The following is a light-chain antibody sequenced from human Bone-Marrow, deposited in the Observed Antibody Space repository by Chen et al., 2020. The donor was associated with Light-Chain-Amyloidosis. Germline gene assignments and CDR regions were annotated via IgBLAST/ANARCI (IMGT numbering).Light chain of an antibody. CDR1: DLPTKY. V-gene: IGLV3-25*03. J-gene: IGLJ2*01. CDR2: RDN. CDR3: QSADSSGTYEVI. Sequence: SYELTQPPSASGSPGQTARITCSGDDLPTKYAYWYQQKPGQAPVLVIHRDNERPSGISERFSGSSSGTTATLTISGVQAEDEADYHCQSADSSGTYEVIFGGGTKLTVL.